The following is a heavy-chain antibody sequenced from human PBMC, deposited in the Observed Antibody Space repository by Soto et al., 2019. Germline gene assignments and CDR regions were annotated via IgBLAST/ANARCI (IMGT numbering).Heavy chain of an antibody. Sequence: GGSLRLSCAASGFTFSSYSMNWFRQAPGKGLEWVSSISSSSSYIYYADSVKGRFTISRDNAKNSLYLQMNSLRAEDTAVYYCARVAYCGGDCYSGEYYYYYMDVWGKGTTVTVSS. D-gene: IGHD2-21*01. CDR1: GFTFSSYS. J-gene: IGHJ6*03. CDR2: ISSSSSYI. CDR3: ARVAYCGGDCYSGEYYYYYMDV. V-gene: IGHV3-21*04.